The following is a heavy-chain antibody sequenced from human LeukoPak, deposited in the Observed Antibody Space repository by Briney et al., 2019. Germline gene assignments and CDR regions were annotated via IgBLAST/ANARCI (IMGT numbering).Heavy chain of an antibody. Sequence: GGSLRLSCIVSGGTFSSYYMTWVRQAPGKGLEWVANIKQDGSEKFYVDSVKGRFTISRDNAKNPLYLQMNSLRVEDTAMYYCGYGSGWIFDCRGQGALVTVSS. V-gene: IGHV3-7*01. D-gene: IGHD6-19*01. CDR2: IKQDGSEK. CDR3: GYGSGWIFDC. CDR1: GGTFSSYY. J-gene: IGHJ4*02.